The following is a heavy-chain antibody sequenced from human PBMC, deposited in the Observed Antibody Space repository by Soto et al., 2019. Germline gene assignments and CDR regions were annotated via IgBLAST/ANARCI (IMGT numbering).Heavy chain of an antibody. CDR1: GGSISSSSYY. CDR2: IYYSGST. CDR3: ARTPYSCGWYVPRMEFDY. D-gene: IGHD6-19*01. Sequence: SETLSLTCTVSGGSISSSSYYWGWIRQPPGKGLEWIGSIYYSGSTYYNPSLKSRVTISVDTSKNQFSLKLSSVTAADTAVYYCARTPYSCGWYVPRMEFDYWGQGTLVTVSS. V-gene: IGHV4-39*01. J-gene: IGHJ4*02.